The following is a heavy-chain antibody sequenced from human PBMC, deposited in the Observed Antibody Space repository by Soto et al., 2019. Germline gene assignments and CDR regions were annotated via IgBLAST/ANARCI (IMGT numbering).Heavy chain of an antibody. V-gene: IGHV1-46*01. CDR1: GYTFTTYY. D-gene: IGHD3-22*01. Sequence: QVQLVQSGAEVKKPGASVKVSCKASGYTFTTYYLQWVRQAPGQGLAWMGIINPSGGNTNYAQNFQGRRTMTRDPSTSTNYMELSSLRSEDTAVYYCARKGPYDSIAYPDMDVWGQGTTVTVSS. J-gene: IGHJ6*02. CDR3: ARKGPYDSIAYPDMDV. CDR2: INPSGGNT.